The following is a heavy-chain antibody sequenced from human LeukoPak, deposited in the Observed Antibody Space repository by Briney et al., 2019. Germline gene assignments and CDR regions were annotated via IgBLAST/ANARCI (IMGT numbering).Heavy chain of an antibody. D-gene: IGHD6-13*01. J-gene: IGHJ4*02. V-gene: IGHV4-59*01. CDR2: IYYSGST. Sequence: SGTLSLTCTVSGGTLSSYYWSWVRQPPGKGLEWIGYIYYSGSTNYNPSLKSRVTISVDTSKNQFSLKLSSVTAADTAVYYCASSIAAAGNFDYWGQGTLVTVSS. CDR1: GGTLSSYY. CDR3: ASSIAAAGNFDY.